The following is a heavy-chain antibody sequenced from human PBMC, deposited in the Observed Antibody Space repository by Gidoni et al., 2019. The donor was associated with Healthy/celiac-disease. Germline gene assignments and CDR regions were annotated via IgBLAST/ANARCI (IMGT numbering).Heavy chain of an antibody. CDR3: ARCSSSAGGMDV. V-gene: IGHV3-21*01. Sequence: EVQLVESGGGLVKPGGSLRLSCAASGFTFSSYSMNWVRQAPGKGLEWVSSISSSSSYIYYADSVKGRFTISRDNAKNSLYLQMNSLRAEDTAVYYCARCSSSAGGMDVWGQGTTVTVSS. CDR2: ISSSSSYI. D-gene: IGHD6-6*01. CDR1: GFTFSSYS. J-gene: IGHJ6*02.